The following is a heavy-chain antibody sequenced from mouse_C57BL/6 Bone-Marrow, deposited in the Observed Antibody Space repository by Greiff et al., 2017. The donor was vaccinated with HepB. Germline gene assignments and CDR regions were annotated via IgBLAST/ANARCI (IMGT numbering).Heavy chain of an antibody. J-gene: IGHJ4*01. CDR2: IDPETGGT. CDR1: GYTFTDYE. CDR3: TRLIYYGYDAAMDY. D-gene: IGHD2-2*01. V-gene: IGHV1-15*01. Sequence: VKLQQSGAELVRPGASVTLSCKASGYTFTDYEMHWVKQTPVHGLEWIGAIDPETGGTAYNQKFKGKAILTADKSSSTAYMELRSLTSEDSAVYYCTRLIYYGYDAAMDYWGQGTSVTVSS.